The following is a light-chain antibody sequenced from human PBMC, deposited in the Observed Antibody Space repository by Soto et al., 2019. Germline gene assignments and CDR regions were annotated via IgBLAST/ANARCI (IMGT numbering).Light chain of an antibody. CDR2: DAS. CDR1: HDIDNW. CDR3: LHYDNVPSFT. J-gene: IGKJ3*01. V-gene: IGKV1-33*01. Sequence: DIQLTQSPSSLSASVGDRVTITCQASHDIDNWLNWYQQKLGEAPKLLIYDASNLETGVPSRFSGSGSGTDFTLTISRLQPEDIATYYCLHYDNVPSFTFGPGTKVEIK.